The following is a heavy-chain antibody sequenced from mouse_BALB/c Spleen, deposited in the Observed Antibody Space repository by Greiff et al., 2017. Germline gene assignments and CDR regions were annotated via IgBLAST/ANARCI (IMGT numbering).Heavy chain of an antibody. V-gene: IGHV5-6-5*01. D-gene: IGHD1-1*01. J-gene: IGHJ3*01. CDR3: ARLLRPLAY. CDR2: ISSGGST. Sequence: VQLKESGGGLVKPGGSLKLSCAASGFTFSSYAMSWVRQTPEKRLEWVASISSGGSTYYPDSVKGRFTISRDNARNILYLQMSSLRSEDTAMYYCARLLRPLAYWGQGTLVTVSA. CDR1: GFTFSSYA.